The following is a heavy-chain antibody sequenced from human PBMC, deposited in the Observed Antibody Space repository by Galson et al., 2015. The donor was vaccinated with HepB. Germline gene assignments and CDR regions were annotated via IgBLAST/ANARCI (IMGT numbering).Heavy chain of an antibody. CDR1: GYTFTSYA. Sequence: SVKVSCKASGYTFTSYAIHWVRQAPGQRLEWMGWINAGNGNTKYSQKFRGRVTITRDTSATTAYMELSSLRSEDTAVYYCARGRLYCSGGSCYSSDWFDPWGQGTLVTVSS. J-gene: IGHJ5*02. D-gene: IGHD2-15*01. CDR3: ARGRLYCSGGSCYSSDWFDP. V-gene: IGHV1-3*01. CDR2: INAGNGNT.